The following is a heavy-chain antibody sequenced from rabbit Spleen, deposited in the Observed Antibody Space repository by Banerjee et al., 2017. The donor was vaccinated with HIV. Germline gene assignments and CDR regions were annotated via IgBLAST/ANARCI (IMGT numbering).Heavy chain of an antibody. CDR1: GFSFSSSYW. D-gene: IGHD7-1*01. CDR2: IYAGGSGNT. J-gene: IGHJ3*01. Sequence: QSLEESGGDLVKPGASLTLTCTASGFSFSSSYWIWWVRQAPGKGLEWIACIYAGGSGNTYSATWAKGRFTISKASSTTVTLQMTSLTVADTATYFCARDTGTSFSSYGMDLWGQGTLVTVS. V-gene: IGHV1S40*01. CDR3: ARDTGTSFSSYGMDL.